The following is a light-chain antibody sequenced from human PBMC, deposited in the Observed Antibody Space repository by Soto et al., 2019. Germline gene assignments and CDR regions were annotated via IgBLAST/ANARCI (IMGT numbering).Light chain of an antibody. CDR2: TAS. CDR3: QQSYSTPPT. Sequence: DIPMTPSPSSLSASVADRVTITCRASQIISTPLSWYQQKPGKAPKLLIYTASSLQSGVPSRFSGYGSETEFTLTISSLQPEDFATYFCQQSYSTPPTFGQGTRLEIK. J-gene: IGKJ5*01. CDR1: QIISTP. V-gene: IGKV1-39*01.